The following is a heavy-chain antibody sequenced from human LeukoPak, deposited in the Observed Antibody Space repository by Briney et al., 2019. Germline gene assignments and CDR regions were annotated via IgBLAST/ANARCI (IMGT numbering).Heavy chain of an antibody. CDR2: ISAYNGIT. D-gene: IGHD1-1*01. J-gene: IGHJ4*02. CDR3: ARAFVGIRGTPAQFEY. V-gene: IGHV1-18*01. Sequence: GASVKVSCRASGYXFIAYGMTWVRQAPGQGLKWMGWISAYNGITDYTPNLQGRITMTTDTSTTTAYMELRSLRSDDTAVYYCARAFVGIRGTPAQFEYWGQGTLVTVSS. CDR1: GYXFIAYG.